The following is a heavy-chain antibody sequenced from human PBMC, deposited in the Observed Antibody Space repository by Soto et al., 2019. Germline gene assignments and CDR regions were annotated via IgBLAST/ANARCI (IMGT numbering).Heavy chain of an antibody. Sequence: EVQLLESGGGLVQPGGSLRLSCAASGFTFSSYAMSWVRQAPGKGLEWVSAISGSGGSTYYADSVKGRFTISRDNSKNTLYLQMNSLRAEYTAVYYCAKESGLPVLRFLEWLLRVGFDYWGQGTLVNVS. CDR1: GFTFSSYA. V-gene: IGHV3-23*01. D-gene: IGHD3-3*01. J-gene: IGHJ4*02. CDR2: ISGSGGST. CDR3: AKESGLPVLRFLEWLLRVGFDY.